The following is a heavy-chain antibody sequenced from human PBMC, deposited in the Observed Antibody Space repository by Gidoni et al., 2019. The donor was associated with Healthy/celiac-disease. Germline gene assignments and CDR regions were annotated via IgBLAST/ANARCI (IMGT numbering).Heavy chain of an antibody. V-gene: IGHV3-21*01. CDR1: GFASSSYS. CDR3: ARDRWGGEPAPFDY. Sequence: VQLVESGGGLVKPGGFLRLSCAASGFASSSYSMNWVRQAPGKGLEWVASIRCSSSYIDYADSVNGLFTISRDNAKNSLYLQMNILRAEDTSVYYCARDRWGGEPAPFDYWGQGTLVTVSS. J-gene: IGHJ4*02. D-gene: IGHD3-16*01. CDR2: IRCSSSYI.